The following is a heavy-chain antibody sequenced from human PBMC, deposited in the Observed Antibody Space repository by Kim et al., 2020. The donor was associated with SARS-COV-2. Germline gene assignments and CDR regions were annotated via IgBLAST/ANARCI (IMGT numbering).Heavy chain of an antibody. J-gene: IGHJ6*02. V-gene: IGHV3-23*02. CDR3: AKDLMVRGSYYYGMDV. D-gene: IGHD3-10*01. Sequence: VKGRITNSRDKSKNTLNLQMNSLRAEDTAVYYCAKDLMVRGSYYYGMDVWGQGTTVTVSS.